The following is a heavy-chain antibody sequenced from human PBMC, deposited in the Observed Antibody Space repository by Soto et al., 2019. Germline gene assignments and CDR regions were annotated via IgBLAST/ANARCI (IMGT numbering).Heavy chain of an antibody. CDR2: INTSGGTT. D-gene: IGHD3-16*01. CDR1: GYTFTRYH. J-gene: IGHJ5*02. Sequence: GASVKVSCKASGYTFTRYHIHWVRQAPGQGLEWMGIINTSGGTTTYAQKFQGRVSMTRDTSTSTVYMELSSLRSEDTAVYYCARSATFRFDPWGQGTLVTVSS. CDR3: ARSATFRFDP. V-gene: IGHV1-46*01.